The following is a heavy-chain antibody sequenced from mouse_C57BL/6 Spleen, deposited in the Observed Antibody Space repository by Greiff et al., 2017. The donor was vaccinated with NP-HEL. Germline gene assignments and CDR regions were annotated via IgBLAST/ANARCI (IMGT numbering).Heavy chain of an antibody. CDR1: GFTFSDYG. Sequence: EVMLVESGGGLVKPGGSLKLSCAASGFTFSDYGMHWVRQAPEKGLEWVAYISSGSSTIYYADTVKGRFTISRDNAKNTLFLQMTSLRSEDTAMYYCARSGLLDYWGQGTTLTVSS. V-gene: IGHV5-17*01. CDR3: ARSGLLDY. J-gene: IGHJ2*01. D-gene: IGHD2-4*01. CDR2: ISSGSSTI.